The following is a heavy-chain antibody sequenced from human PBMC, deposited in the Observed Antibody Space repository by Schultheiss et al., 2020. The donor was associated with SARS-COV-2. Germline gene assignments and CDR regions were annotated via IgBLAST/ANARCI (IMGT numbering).Heavy chain of an antibody. CDR2: INHSGST. D-gene: IGHD6-19*01. CDR1: GGSFSGYY. Sequence: SQTLSLTCAVYGGSFSGYYWSWIRQPPGKGLEWIGEINHSGSTNYNPSLKSRVTISVDTSKNQFSLKLSSVTAADTAVYYCARRVEQWLAANYYYGMDVWGQGTTVTVSS. CDR3: ARRVEQWLAANYYYGMDV. V-gene: IGHV4-34*01. J-gene: IGHJ6*02.